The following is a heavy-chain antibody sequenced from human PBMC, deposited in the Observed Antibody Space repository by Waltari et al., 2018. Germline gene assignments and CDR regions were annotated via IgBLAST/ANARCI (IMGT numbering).Heavy chain of an antibody. D-gene: IGHD2-15*01. CDR1: GFTFSSYG. CDR2: IRYDGSNK. Sequence: SLRLSCAASGFTFSSYGMHWVRQAPGKGLEWVAFIRYDGSNKYYADSVKGRFTISRDNSKNTLYLQMNSLRAEDTAVYYCSSVAATPTDYWGQGTLVTVSS. J-gene: IGHJ4*02. CDR3: SSVAATPTDY. V-gene: IGHV3-30*02.